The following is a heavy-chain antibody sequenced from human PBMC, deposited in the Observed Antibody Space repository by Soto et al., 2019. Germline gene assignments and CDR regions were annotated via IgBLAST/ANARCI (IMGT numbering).Heavy chain of an antibody. J-gene: IGHJ4*02. D-gene: IGHD3-22*01. CDR3: AKAPYYYDSSGYLDY. CDR1: GFTFSSYA. V-gene: IGHV3-23*01. CDR2: ISGSGGST. Sequence: EVQLLESGGGLVQPGGSLRLSCAASGFTFSSYAMSWVRQAPGKGLEWVSAISGSGGSTYYADSVKSRFTISRDNSKNTLYLQMNSLRAEDTAVYYCAKAPYYYDSSGYLDYWGQGTLVTVSS.